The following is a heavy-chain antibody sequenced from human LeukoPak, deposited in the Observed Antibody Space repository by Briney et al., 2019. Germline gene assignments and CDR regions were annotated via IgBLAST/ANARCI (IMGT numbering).Heavy chain of an antibody. Sequence: SETLSLTRTVSGYSISSGYYWGWIRQPPGKGLEWIGSIYHSGSTYYNPSLKSRVTISVDTSNNQFSLKLSSVTAADTAVYYCARYNWNLSVFDYWGQGTLVTVSS. CDR2: IYHSGST. J-gene: IGHJ4*02. CDR3: ARYNWNLSVFDY. D-gene: IGHD1-7*01. CDR1: GYSISSGYY. V-gene: IGHV4-38-2*02.